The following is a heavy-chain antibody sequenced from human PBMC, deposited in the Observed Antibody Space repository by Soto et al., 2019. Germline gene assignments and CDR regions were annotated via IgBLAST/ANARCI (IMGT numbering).Heavy chain of an antibody. CDR3: ARFSWSGFLDPYYFDY. CDR1: GYTFTSYG. J-gene: IGHJ4*02. D-gene: IGHD3-3*01. V-gene: IGHV1-18*01. Sequence: ASVKVSCKASGYTFTSYGISWLRQAPGQGLEWMGWISAYNVNTIYAQKLQGRVTMTTDTSTSTAYMELRSLRSDDTAVYYRARFSWSGFLDPYYFDYWGQGTLVTVSS. CDR2: ISAYNVNT.